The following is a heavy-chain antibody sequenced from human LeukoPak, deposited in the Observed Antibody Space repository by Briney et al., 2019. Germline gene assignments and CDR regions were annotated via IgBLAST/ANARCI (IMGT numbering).Heavy chain of an antibody. V-gene: IGHV3-11*01. CDR3: AKDRHKSSRWLQQGYYYMDV. D-gene: IGHD5-24*01. CDR2: ISNTGYDTI. Sequence: GGSLRLSCAASGFAFSDYFMSWIRQAPGKGLEWVSYISNTGYDTIYYADSVKGRFTISRDNAKDSLYLQMNSLRAEDTAVYYCAKDRHKSSRWLQQGYYYMDVWGKGTTVTVSS. CDR1: GFAFSDYF. J-gene: IGHJ6*03.